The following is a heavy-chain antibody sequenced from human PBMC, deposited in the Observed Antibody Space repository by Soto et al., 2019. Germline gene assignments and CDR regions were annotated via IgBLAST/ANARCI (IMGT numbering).Heavy chain of an antibody. J-gene: IGHJ6*03. D-gene: IGHD3-9*01. CDR3: ARRNYDILTGWTPMDV. V-gene: IGHV3-21*01. CDR2: ISSSSSYI. CDR1: GFTFSSYS. Sequence: GGSLRLSCAASGFTFSSYSMNWVRQAPGKGLEWVSSISSSSSYIYYADSVKGRFTISRDNAKNSLYLQMNSLRAEDTAVYYCARRNYDILTGWTPMDVWGKGTTVTVSS.